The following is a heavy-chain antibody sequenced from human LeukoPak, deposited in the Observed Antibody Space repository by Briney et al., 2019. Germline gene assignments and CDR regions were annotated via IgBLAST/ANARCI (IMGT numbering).Heavy chain of an antibody. CDR1: GGSITSYY. Sequence: SETLSLTCTISGGSITSYYWSWIRQPPGKGLECIGYIYSSGSTTYNPSLKSRVTIPVDTSKNQFSLKLTSVTAADTAVYYCARRAVAENYFDYWGQGTLVTDSS. CDR2: IYSSGST. V-gene: IGHV4-59*08. J-gene: IGHJ4*02. CDR3: ARRAVAENYFDY. D-gene: IGHD6-19*01.